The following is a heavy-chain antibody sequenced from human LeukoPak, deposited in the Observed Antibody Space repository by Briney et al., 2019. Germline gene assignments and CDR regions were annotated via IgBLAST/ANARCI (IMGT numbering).Heavy chain of an antibody. J-gene: IGHJ4*02. Sequence: ETLSLTCGVYGGSFSNYYWSWIRQAPGKGLEWVSVIYSDGKTYYADSVKGRFAISRDNSRNTLFLQMNSLRAADTALYFCARTRRDGYENCFDYWGQGTLVTVSS. V-gene: IGHV3-66*01. CDR2: IYSDGKT. CDR3: ARTRRDGYENCFDY. D-gene: IGHD5-24*01. CDR1: GGSFSNYY.